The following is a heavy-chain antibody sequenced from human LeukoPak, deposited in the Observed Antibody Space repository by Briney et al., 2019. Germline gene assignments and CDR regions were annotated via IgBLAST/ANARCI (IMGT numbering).Heavy chain of an antibody. CDR1: GFTFSSYS. Sequence: GGSLRLSCAASGFTFSSYSINWVRQAPGNGLEWVSSISSSSSYIYYADSVKGRFTISRDNAKNSLYLQMNSLRAEDTAVYYCAASYCSSTSCSPYYYYGMDVWGQATTVTVSS. V-gene: IGHV3-21*01. D-gene: IGHD2-2*01. CDR3: AASYCSSTSCSPYYYYGMDV. CDR2: ISSSSSYI. J-gene: IGHJ6*02.